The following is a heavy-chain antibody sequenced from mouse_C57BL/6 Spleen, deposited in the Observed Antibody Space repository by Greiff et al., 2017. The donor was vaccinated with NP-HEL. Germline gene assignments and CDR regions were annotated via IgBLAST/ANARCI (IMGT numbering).Heavy chain of an antibody. CDR1: GYTFTSYW. CDR2: IDPSDSFT. V-gene: IGHV1-69*01. Sequence: QVQLQQPGAELVIPGASVKLSCKASGYTFTSYWMHWVKQRPGQGLEWIGEIDPSDSFTNYNQKFKGKSTLTVDKSSSTAYMQLSSLTSEDSAVYYCARGTASDYWGQGTTLTVSS. J-gene: IGHJ2*01. D-gene: IGHD6-1*01. CDR3: ARGTASDY.